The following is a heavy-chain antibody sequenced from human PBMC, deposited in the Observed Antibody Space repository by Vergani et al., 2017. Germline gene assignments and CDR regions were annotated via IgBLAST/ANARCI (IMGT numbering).Heavy chain of an antibody. CDR3: AFVSSHSIGWFDP. Sequence: QVQVVQSGAEVKKSGASVKVSCKTSGYTFSNYYIHWVRQAPGQGLEWMAIINPSGGTTSYAQNFQGRLTLTRDTSTSTVYMELNNLRSEDTAMYYCAFVSSHSIGWFDPWGQGTLVTVSS. V-gene: IGHV1-46*03. CDR2: INPSGGTT. D-gene: IGHD2/OR15-2a*01. CDR1: GYTFSNYY. J-gene: IGHJ5*02.